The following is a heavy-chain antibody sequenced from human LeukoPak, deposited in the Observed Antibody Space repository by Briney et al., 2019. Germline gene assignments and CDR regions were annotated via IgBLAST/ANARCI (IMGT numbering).Heavy chain of an antibody. CDR1: GGTFISYA. J-gene: IGHJ6*02. CDR2: IIPIFGTA. Sequence: GASVKVSCKASGGTFISYAISWVRQAPGQGLEWMGGIIPIFGTANYAQKFQGRVTITTDESTSTAYMELSSLRSEDTAVYYCARSRDYYLYYGMDVWGQGTTVTVSS. CDR3: ARSRDYYLYYGMDV. V-gene: IGHV1-69*05. D-gene: IGHD6-6*01.